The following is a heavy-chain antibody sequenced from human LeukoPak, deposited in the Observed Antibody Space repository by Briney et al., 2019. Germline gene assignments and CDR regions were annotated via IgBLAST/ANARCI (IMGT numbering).Heavy chain of an antibody. CDR3: VKFSSGWGDF. J-gene: IGHJ4*02. D-gene: IGHD6-19*01. Sequence: PGGSLRLSCAASGFIFSDYNMNWVRQAPGKGLEWVSSISSSSSYIYSADSVKGRFAISRDNAKNSLYLQMNSLRAEDTAAYYCVKFSSGWGDFWGQGTLVTVSS. V-gene: IGHV3-21*01. CDR2: ISSSSSYI. CDR1: GFIFSDYN.